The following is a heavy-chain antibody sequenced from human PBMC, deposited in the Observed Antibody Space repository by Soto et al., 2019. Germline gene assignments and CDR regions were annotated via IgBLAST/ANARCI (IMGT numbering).Heavy chain of an antibody. CDR1: GSSITAYH. CDR3: ARGFGDLGTSFFGMDV. D-gene: IGHD3-10*01. Sequence: QLQLQASGPGLVKASETLSLTCTVSGSSITAYHWSWIRQFPGHKLEWICYLYDGGTTDYNPALTSRVTISGDTSKNNFSLNLRSVTAADTAVYYCARGFGDLGTSFFGMDVWGQGTTVIVSS. V-gene: IGHV4-59*01. CDR2: LYDGGTT. J-gene: IGHJ6*02.